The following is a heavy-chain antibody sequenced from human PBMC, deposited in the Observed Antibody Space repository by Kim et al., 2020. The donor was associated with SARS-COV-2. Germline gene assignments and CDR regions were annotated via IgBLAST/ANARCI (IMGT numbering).Heavy chain of an antibody. Sequence: GGSLRLSCAASGFTFSSYSMNWVRQAPGKGLEWVSSISSSSSYIYYADSVKGRFTISRDNAKNSLYLQMNSLRAEDTAVYYCARDAHGGNSALVGHYYYGMDVWGQGTTVTVSS. J-gene: IGHJ6*02. CDR3: ARDAHGGNSALVGHYYYGMDV. V-gene: IGHV3-21*01. CDR2: ISSSSSYI. D-gene: IGHD2-21*02. CDR1: GFTFSSYS.